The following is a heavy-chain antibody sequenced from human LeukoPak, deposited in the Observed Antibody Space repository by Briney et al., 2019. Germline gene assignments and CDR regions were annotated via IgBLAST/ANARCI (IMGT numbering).Heavy chain of an antibody. J-gene: IGHJ4*02. Sequence: ASVKVSCKTSGYTFAAYGINWVRQAPGQGLEWMGRITTYNDKANYAQKFQGRVTLTTDTSTNTAFMELRSLRSDDTAIYFCARDLQGNVHFDCWGQGTLVTVSS. CDR3: ARDLQGNVHFDC. CDR1: GYTFAAYG. V-gene: IGHV1-18*01. CDR2: ITTYNDKA. D-gene: IGHD1-1*01.